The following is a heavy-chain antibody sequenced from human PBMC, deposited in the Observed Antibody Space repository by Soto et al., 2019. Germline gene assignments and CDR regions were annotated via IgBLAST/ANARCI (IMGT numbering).Heavy chain of an antibody. CDR3: ARASRNYYDSSGYLYYFDY. D-gene: IGHD3-22*01. J-gene: IGHJ4*02. CDR1: GFTFSSYW. CDR2: INSDGSST. V-gene: IGHV3-74*01. Sequence: HPGGSLRLSCAASGFTFSSYWMHWVRQAPGKGLVWVSRINSDGSSTSYADSVKGRFTISRDNAKNTLYLQMNSLRAEDTAVYYCARASRNYYDSSGYLYYFDYWGQGTLVTVSS.